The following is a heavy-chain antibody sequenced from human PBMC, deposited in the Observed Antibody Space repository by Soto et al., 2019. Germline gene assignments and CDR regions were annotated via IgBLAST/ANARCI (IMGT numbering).Heavy chain of an antibody. CDR1: GFTFSSYS. D-gene: IGHD3-10*01. V-gene: IGHV3-23*01. CDR3: AKKVNSGPGSQYFDY. Sequence: GGSLRLSCAASGFTFSSYSMSWVRQAPGKGLEWVSGFRTGGDDGTAYYADSVKGRFTISRDNSKNTLFLQMNSLRAEDTAIYYCAKKVNSGPGSQYFDYWGQGTLVTVSS. CDR2: FRTGGDDGTA. J-gene: IGHJ4*02.